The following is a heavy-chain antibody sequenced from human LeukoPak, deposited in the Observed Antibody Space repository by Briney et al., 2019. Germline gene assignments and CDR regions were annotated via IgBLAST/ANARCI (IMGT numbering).Heavy chain of an antibody. J-gene: IGHJ5*02. D-gene: IGHD2-2*01. CDR1: GGSITSYY. Sequence: SETLSLTCTVSGGSITSYYWSWIRQPPGKGLEWIGYIYYSGSTNYNPSLKSRVTISVDTSKNQFSLKLSSVTAADTAVYYCARHRRYCSSTSCVSWFDPWGQGTLVTVSS. V-gene: IGHV4-59*08. CDR3: ARHRRYCSSTSCVSWFDP. CDR2: IYYSGST.